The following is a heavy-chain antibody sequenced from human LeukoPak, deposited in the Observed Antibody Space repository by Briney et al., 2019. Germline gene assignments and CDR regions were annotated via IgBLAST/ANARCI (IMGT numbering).Heavy chain of an antibody. V-gene: IGHV3-23*01. CDR3: AKDRVRYCSGGSDY. CDR1: GFTFSSYA. Sequence: GGSLRLSCAATGFTFSSYAMSWVRQAPGKGLEWVSAISGSGGSTYYADSVKGRFTISRDNSKNTLYLQMNSLRAEDTAVYCCAKDRVRYCSGGSDYWGQGTLVTVSS. J-gene: IGHJ4*02. CDR2: ISGSGGST. D-gene: IGHD2-15*01.